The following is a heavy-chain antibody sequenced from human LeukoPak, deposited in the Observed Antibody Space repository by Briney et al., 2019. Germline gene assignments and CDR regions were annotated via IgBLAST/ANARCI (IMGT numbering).Heavy chain of an antibody. CDR1: GFTVSSNY. CDR2: IYSGGST. V-gene: IGHV3-53*04. D-gene: IGHD1-26*01. CDR3: ARAPPDGATYFDY. J-gene: IGHJ4*02. Sequence: GGSLRLSCAASGFTVSSNYVSWVRHAPGKGLERGSVIYSGGSTYYADSVKGRFTISRHNSKNTLYLQMNSLRAEDTAVYYCARAPPDGATYFDYWGQGTLVTVSS.